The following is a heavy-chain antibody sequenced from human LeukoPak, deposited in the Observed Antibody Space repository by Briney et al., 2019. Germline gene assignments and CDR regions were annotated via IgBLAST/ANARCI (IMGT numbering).Heavy chain of an antibody. V-gene: IGHV3-66*01. J-gene: IGHJ4*02. CDR2: IYSGGRT. D-gene: IGHD1-26*01. Sequence: PGGSLRLSCAASGFTVSSNYMSWVRQAPGKGLEWVSVIYSGGRTYYADSVKGRFTISRDNSKNTLYLQMNSLRAEDTAVYYCARVRSGSLDYWGQGTLVTVSS. CDR1: GFTVSSNY. CDR3: ARVRSGSLDY.